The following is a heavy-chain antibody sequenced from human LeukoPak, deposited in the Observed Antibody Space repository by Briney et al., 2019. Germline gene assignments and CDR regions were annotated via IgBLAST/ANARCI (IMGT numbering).Heavy chain of an antibody. CDR1: GGTFSSYS. Sequence: SVKVSCEASGGTFSSYSITWVRQAPGQGLEWMGGIMPLFNTANYAQQFQGRVTITTDESTSTAYMELSSLRFEDTAMYYCARVDRYHYYLDVWGKGTTVTVSS. V-gene: IGHV1-69*05. J-gene: IGHJ6*03. CDR2: IMPLFNTA. CDR3: ARVDRYHYYLDV.